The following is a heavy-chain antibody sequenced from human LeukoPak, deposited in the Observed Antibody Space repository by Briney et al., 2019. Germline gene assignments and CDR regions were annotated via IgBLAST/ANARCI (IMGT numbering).Heavy chain of an antibody. Sequence: PGGSLSLSCAASGFTFNSYVMSWVRQAPGKGLEWVSAISSSGGNTYYADSVKGRFTISRDNSKSTLYLQMSSLRAEDTAVYYCAKGGSANYRTYFDYWGQGTLVTVSS. CDR1: GFTFNSYV. D-gene: IGHD4/OR15-4a*01. V-gene: IGHV3-23*01. CDR2: ISSSGGNT. CDR3: AKGGSANYRTYFDY. J-gene: IGHJ4*02.